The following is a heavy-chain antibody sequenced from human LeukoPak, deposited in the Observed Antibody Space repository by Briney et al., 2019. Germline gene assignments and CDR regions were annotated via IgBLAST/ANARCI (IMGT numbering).Heavy chain of an antibody. Sequence: GGSLRLSCAASGFTVSSNYMSWVCQAPGKGLEWVSVIYSGGSTYYADSVKGRFTISRDNSKNTLYLQMNSLRAEDTAVYYCARDRYWNRYFDYWGQGTLVTVSS. CDR1: GFTVSSNY. J-gene: IGHJ4*02. CDR2: IYSGGST. D-gene: IGHD1/OR15-1a*01. CDR3: ARDRYWNRYFDY. V-gene: IGHV3-53*05.